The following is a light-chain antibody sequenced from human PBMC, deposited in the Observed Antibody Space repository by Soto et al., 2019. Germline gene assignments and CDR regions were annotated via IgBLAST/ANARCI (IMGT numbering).Light chain of an antibody. CDR2: KAS. Sequence: DVEMTQSPSTLPTSIGDRVTINCRASQTVSNWLDWYQQKPGKAPKLLIYKASSLQSGVPSRFSASGSGTDFTLTINSLQSDDFATYFCQQYSKESTFGQGTKLEIK. CDR1: QTVSNW. V-gene: IGKV1-5*03. CDR3: QQYSKEST. J-gene: IGKJ2*01.